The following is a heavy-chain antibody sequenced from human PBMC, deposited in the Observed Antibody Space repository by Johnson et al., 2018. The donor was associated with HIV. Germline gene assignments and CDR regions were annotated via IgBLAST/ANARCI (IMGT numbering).Heavy chain of an antibody. V-gene: IGHV3-13*01. CDR2: IGTLSDT. CDR1: GLTLSSND. Sequence: VQLVESGGGLVQPGGSLRLSCAASGLTLSSNDMNWVRQVTGKGLEWVSAIGTLSDTFYPDSVKGRFTVSRDNAKNSLYLQMNSLRAEDTALYYCASGGWGSGSYVRVAFDIWGQGTMVTVSS. D-gene: IGHD1-26*01. CDR3: ASGGWGSGSYVRVAFDI. J-gene: IGHJ3*02.